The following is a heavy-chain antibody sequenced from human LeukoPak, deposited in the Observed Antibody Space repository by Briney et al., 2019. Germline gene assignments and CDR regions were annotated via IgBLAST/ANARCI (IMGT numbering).Heavy chain of an antibody. D-gene: IGHD3-3*01. CDR2: ISAYNGNT. V-gene: IGHV1-18*01. Sequence: ASVKVSCKASGYTFTDYGISWVRQAPGQGLEGMGWISAYNGNTKYAQKFQGRVTMTTDTSTSTAYMEVRSLRSDDTAVYYCARDLRGYDFWSGFFKYYFDYWGQGTLVTVSS. CDR3: ARDLRGYDFWSGFFKYYFDY. CDR1: GYTFTDYG. J-gene: IGHJ4*02.